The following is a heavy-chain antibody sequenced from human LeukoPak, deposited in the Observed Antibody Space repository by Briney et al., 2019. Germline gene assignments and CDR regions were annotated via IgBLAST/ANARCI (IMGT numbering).Heavy chain of an antibody. CDR3: ARTFLEDLSSFFHS. V-gene: IGHV4-30-2*01. CDR2: IYHSGST. Sequence: SSETLSLTCAVSGGSISSGGYSWSWIRQPPGKGLEWIGYIYHSGSTYYNPSLKSRVTISVDTPKNQFSLSLSSVTAADTAVYYCARTFLEDLSSFFHSWGQGILVTVSS. CDR1: GGSISSGGYS. D-gene: IGHD3-16*02. J-gene: IGHJ4*02.